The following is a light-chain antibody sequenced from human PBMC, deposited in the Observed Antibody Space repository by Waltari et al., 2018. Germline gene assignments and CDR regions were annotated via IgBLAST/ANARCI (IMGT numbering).Light chain of an antibody. V-gene: IGLV2-8*01. CDR1: PSDIGGYKF. J-gene: IGLJ2*01. Sequence: QSALTQPPSASGSPGQSVTISCTGTPSDIGGYKFVSWFQQHPGKAPNLVIYDVSERPSGVPCRFSGSKSGSTATLTVSGLQADDEADYYCSSYGGKINLIFGGGTTLTVL. CDR3: SSYGGKINLI. CDR2: DVS.